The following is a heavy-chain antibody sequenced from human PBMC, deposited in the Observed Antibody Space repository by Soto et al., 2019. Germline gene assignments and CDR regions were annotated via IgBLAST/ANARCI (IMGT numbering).Heavy chain of an antibody. J-gene: IGHJ4*02. V-gene: IGHV4-39*01. CDR3: ARPTLGYCSGGSCYSYDY. Sequence: SETLSLTCTVSGGSISSGGYYWSWIRQHPGKGLEWIGSIYYSGSTYYNPSLKSRVTISVDTSKNQFSLKLSSVTAADTAVYYCARPTLGYCSGGSCYSYDYWGQGTLVTVSS. CDR1: GGSISSGGYY. CDR2: IYYSGST. D-gene: IGHD2-15*01.